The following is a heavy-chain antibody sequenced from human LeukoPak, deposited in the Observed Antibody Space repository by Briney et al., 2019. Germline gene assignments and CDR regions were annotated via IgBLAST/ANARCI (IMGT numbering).Heavy chain of an antibody. V-gene: IGHV3-48*04. CDR1: GFTFSSYS. Sequence: PGGSQRLSCAASGFTFSSYSMNWVRQAPGKGLEWVSHISSSGSTIYYADSVKGRFTISRDNAKNSLYLQMNSLRAEDTAVYYCAELGITMIGGVWGKGTTVTISS. CDR2: ISSSGSTI. J-gene: IGHJ6*04. CDR3: AELGITMIGGV. D-gene: IGHD3-10*02.